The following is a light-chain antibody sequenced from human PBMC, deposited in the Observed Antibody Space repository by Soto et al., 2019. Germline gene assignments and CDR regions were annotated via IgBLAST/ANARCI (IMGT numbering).Light chain of an antibody. J-gene: IGLJ1*01. CDR2: DVS. CDR1: SSDVGGYNY. V-gene: IGLV2-14*01. Sequence: QSVLTQPASVSGSPGQSITISSTGTSSDVGGYNYVSWYQQHPGKAPKLMIYDVSNRPSGVSNRFSGSKSGNTASLTISGLQAEDDADYYCSSYTSSSPYVFGTGPKVTVL. CDR3: SSYTSSSPYV.